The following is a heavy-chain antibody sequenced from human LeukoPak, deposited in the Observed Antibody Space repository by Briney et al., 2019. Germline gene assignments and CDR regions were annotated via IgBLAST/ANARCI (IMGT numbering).Heavy chain of an antibody. V-gene: IGHV1-46*01. CDR3: ARGVRVGSTRVDYFDY. J-gene: IGHJ4*02. D-gene: IGHD1-26*01. Sequence: GASVKVSCKASGYTFTSYCMHWVRQAPGQGLEWMGIINPSGSSTSYAQKFQGRVTMTRDTSTSTVYMELSSLRSEDTAVYYCARGVRVGSTRVDYFDYWGQGTLVTVSS. CDR2: INPSGSST. CDR1: GYTFTSYC.